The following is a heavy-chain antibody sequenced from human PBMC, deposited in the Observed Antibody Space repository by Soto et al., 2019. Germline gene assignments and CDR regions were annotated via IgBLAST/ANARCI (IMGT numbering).Heavy chain of an antibody. CDR3: AKASLMGIGYGGNFDY. V-gene: IGHV3-23*01. CDR1: GFTFSSYA. D-gene: IGHD5-12*01. CDR2: ISGSGGST. Sequence: GGSLRLSCAASGFTFSSYAMSWVRQAPGKGLEWVSAISGSGGSTYYADSVKGRFTISRDNSKNTLYLQMNSLRAEDTAVYYCAKASLMGIGYGGNFDYWGQGTLVTVSS. J-gene: IGHJ4*02.